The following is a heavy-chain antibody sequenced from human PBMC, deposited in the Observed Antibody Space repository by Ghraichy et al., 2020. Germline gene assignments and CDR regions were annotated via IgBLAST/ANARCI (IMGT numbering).Heavy chain of an antibody. CDR3: ARDWRGVVPAANPIDY. Sequence: GGSLRLSCAASGFTFSSYSMNWVRQAPGKGLEWVSYISSSSSTIYYADSVKGRFTISRDNAKNSLYLQMNSLRDEDTAVYYCARDWRGVVPAANPIDYWGQGTLVTVSS. J-gene: IGHJ4*02. D-gene: IGHD2-2*01. CDR1: GFTFSSYS. V-gene: IGHV3-48*02. CDR2: ISSSSSTI.